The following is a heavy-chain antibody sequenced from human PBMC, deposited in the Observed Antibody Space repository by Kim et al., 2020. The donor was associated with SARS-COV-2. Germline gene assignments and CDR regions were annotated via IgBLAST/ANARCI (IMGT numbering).Heavy chain of an antibody. CDR3: ARGAISSTGRLDY. V-gene: IGHV1-18*01. CDR1: GYTFSDFG. D-gene: IGHD2-2*02. CDR2: MSTYNGNT. J-gene: IGHJ4*02. Sequence: ASVKVSCKTSGYTFSDFGITWVRQVPGQGLEWMGWMSTYNGNTNYVQKLQGRLTMAADTSTSTSYMELSSLTSDDTAVYFCARGAISSTGRLDYWGQGTLVTVSS.